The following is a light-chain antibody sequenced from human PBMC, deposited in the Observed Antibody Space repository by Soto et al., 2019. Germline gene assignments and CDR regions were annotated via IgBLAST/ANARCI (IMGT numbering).Light chain of an antibody. CDR2: AAS. V-gene: IGKV1-16*02. J-gene: IGKJ4*01. Sequence: DTQMTQSPSSLSASVGDRVTITCRASQGIRNYLAWFQQKPGEAPKSLIYAASSLQSGVPSKFSSSGSGTDFTLTISSLQPEDFATYYCQQYNSYPLTFGGGTKVEIK. CDR3: QQYNSYPLT. CDR1: QGIRNY.